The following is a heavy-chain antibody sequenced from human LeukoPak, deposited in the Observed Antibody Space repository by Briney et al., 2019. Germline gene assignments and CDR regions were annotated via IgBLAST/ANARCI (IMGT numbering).Heavy chain of an antibody. D-gene: IGHD2-21*02. CDR1: GGSISNSVYY. J-gene: IGHJ4*02. CDR2: LHYTGST. CDR3: ARLPMAVTPHVDY. Sequence: PSETLSLTCTVSGGSISNSVYYWGWVRQPPGKGLEWIGALHYTGSTYYNPSLKSRVTISVDTSKNQFSLNLSSVTAADTAVYYCARLPMAVTPHVDYWGQGTLVTVSS. V-gene: IGHV4-39*01.